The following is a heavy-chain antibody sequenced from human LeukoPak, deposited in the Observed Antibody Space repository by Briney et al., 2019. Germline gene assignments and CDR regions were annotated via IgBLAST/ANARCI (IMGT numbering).Heavy chain of an antibody. D-gene: IGHD6-13*01. CDR1: GFPFSSYA. CDR3: AKDFSPWQQLNTSPYDH. J-gene: IGHJ4*02. Sequence: TGGSLRLSCAVSGFPFSSYAMSWVRQAPGKGLEWVSAIIGSGDTTYYADSVKGRFTISRDNAKNSLYLQMNSLRVEDTAFYYCAKDFSPWQQLNTSPYDHWGQGTLVTVSS. V-gene: IGHV3-23*01. CDR2: IIGSGDTT.